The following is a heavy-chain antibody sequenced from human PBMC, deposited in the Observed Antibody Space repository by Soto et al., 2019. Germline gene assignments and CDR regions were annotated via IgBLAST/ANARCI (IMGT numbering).Heavy chain of an antibody. Sequence: SETLSLTCAVYGGSFSGYYWSWIRQPPGKGLEWIGEINHSGSTNYNPSLKSRVTISVDTSKNQFSLKLSSVTAADTAVYYCARGRDTAMVTYYYYGMDVWGQGTTVTVSS. D-gene: IGHD5-18*01. J-gene: IGHJ6*02. CDR3: ARGRDTAMVTYYYYGMDV. CDR2: INHSGST. V-gene: IGHV4-34*01. CDR1: GGSFSGYY.